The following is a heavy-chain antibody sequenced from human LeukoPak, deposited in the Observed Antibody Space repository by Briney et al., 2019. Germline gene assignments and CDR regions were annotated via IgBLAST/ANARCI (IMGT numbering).Heavy chain of an antibody. J-gene: IGHJ4*02. V-gene: IGHV4-34*01. D-gene: IGHD2-2*01. CDR1: GGSFSGYY. Sequence: SETLSLTCAVYGGSFSGYYWSWIRQPPGKGLEWIGEINHSGSTNYNPSLKSRVTISVDTSKNQFSLKLSSVTAADTAVYYCARLVGDSAGYWGQGTLVTVS. CDR3: ARLVGDSAGY. CDR2: INHSGST.